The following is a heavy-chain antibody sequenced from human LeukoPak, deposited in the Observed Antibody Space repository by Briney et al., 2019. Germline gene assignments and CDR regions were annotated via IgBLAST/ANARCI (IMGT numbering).Heavy chain of an antibody. D-gene: IGHD2-15*01. V-gene: IGHV4-59*01. Sequence: SETLSLTCNVSGGSFSDNYWTWIRHLPGKGLKWIGYVYHNGHSDYNPSLKSRVTISVDTSTNQFSLKMISVTAADTAVYYCASLGYSSGWLDSWGHGSLVIVSS. CDR2: VYHNGHS. CDR1: GGSFSDNY. J-gene: IGHJ5*01. CDR3: ASLGYSSGWLDS.